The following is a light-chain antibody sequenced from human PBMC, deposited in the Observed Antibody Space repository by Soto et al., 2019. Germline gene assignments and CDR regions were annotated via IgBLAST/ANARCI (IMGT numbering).Light chain of an antibody. J-gene: IGKJ5*01. Sequence: IVLTQSPATLSLSPGEDATLSCRASLSVNTFLAWYQQKPGQAPRLLIYDASNRATGIPPRFSGSGSGTDFTLTISSLEPEDFVFYYCQQRSNWGITFGQGTRLAIK. V-gene: IGKV3-11*01. CDR1: LSVNTF. CDR3: QQRSNWGIT. CDR2: DAS.